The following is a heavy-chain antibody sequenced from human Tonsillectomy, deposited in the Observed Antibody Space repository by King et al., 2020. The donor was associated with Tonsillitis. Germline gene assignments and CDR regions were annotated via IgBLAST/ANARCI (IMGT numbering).Heavy chain of an antibody. V-gene: IGHV4-59*01. D-gene: IGHD1-26*01. CDR1: GGSISDYY. Sequence: VQLQESGPGLVKPSETLSLACTVSGGSISDYYWSWIRQPPGKGLEWIGYIYYSGSTNYNPSLKSRVTISVDTSKNQFSLRLGSVTAADTAIYYCTRWETGFGYWGQGTLVTGSS. CDR2: IYYSGST. CDR3: TRWETGFGY. J-gene: IGHJ4*02.